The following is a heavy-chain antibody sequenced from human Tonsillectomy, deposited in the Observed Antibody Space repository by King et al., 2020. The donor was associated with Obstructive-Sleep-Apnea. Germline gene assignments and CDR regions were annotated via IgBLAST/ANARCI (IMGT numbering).Heavy chain of an antibody. J-gene: IGHJ4*02. CDR3: NTVLRFGDLLVDY. Sequence: VQLVESGGGLVKPGGSLRLSCATSGLTFSNAWMSWVRQAPGKGLEWVGRIKSKTDGGTTDYGAPVKGRFTISRDDSKNTLHLQMNSLKTEDTAVYYCNTVLRFGDLLVDYWGQGTLVTVSS. V-gene: IGHV3-15*01. D-gene: IGHD3-10*01. CDR1: GLTFSNAW. CDR2: IKSKTDGGTT.